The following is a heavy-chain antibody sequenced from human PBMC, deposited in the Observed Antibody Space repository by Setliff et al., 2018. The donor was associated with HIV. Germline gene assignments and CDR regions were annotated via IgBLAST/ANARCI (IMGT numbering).Heavy chain of an antibody. Sequence: ASVKVSCKASGYTFTSYDINWVRQATGQGLEWMGWMNPNSGNTGYAQKFQGRVTMTRNTSISTAYMELSSLRSEDTAVYYWARRITGLDAFDIWGQGTMVTVSS. CDR2: MNPNSGNT. D-gene: IGHD2-8*02. V-gene: IGHV1-8*02. CDR3: ARRITGLDAFDI. CDR1: GYTFTSYD. J-gene: IGHJ3*02.